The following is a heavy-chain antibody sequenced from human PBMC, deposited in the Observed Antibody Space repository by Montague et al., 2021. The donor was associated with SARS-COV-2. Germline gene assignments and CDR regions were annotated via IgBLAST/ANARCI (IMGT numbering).Heavy chain of an antibody. D-gene: IGHD6-19*01. CDR1: GGSISSSSYY. CDR3: ARGSGWMGNAFDI. J-gene: IGHJ3*02. Sequence: SETLSLTCTVSGGSISSSSYYWGWIRQPPGKGLEWIGSIYYSGSTYYNPSLKSRVTISVDTSKNQFSLKLSSVTAADTAVYYCARGSGWMGNAFDIWGQGTMVTVPS. CDR2: IYYSGST. V-gene: IGHV4-39*01.